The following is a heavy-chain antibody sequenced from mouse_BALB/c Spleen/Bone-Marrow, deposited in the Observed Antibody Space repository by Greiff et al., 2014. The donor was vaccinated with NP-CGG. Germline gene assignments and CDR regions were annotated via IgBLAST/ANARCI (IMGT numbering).Heavy chain of an antibody. CDR1: GYAFTNFL. Sequence: QGPLPQSGAGLVRPGTLVKGSCQAFGYAFTNFLIGGGKQRPGQGLWGIGVINPGSGGTNYNEKFKGKTTLTADKSSSTAYMQLSSLTSDDSAVYFCARGITTGYFDYWGQGTTLTVSS. V-gene: IGHV1-54*01. CDR2: INPGSGGT. CDR3: ARGITTGYFDY. D-gene: IGHD1-1*01. J-gene: IGHJ2*01.